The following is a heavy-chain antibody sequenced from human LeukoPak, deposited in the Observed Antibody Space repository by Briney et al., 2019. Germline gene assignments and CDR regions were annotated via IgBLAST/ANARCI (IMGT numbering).Heavy chain of an antibody. D-gene: IGHD5-12*01. Sequence: GGSLRLSRAASGFTFSSYAMSWVRQAPGKGLEWVSAISGSGGSTYYADSVKGRFTISRDNSKNTLYLQMNSLRAEDTAVYYCAKDQGYSGYDENYYYYMDVWGKGTTVTVSS. CDR1: GFTFSSYA. J-gene: IGHJ6*03. CDR2: ISGSGGST. CDR3: AKDQGYSGYDENYYYYMDV. V-gene: IGHV3-23*01.